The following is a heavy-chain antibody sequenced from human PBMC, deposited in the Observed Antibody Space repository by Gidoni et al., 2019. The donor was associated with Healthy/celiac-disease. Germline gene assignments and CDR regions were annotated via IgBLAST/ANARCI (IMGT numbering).Heavy chain of an antibody. CDR2: ISYDGSNK. J-gene: IGHJ4*02. CDR3: AKDTIRAVYAPKLFDY. D-gene: IGHD2-8*01. V-gene: IGHV3-30*18. Sequence: QVQLVESGGGVVQPGMSLRLSCAASGFTFSRYGMQWVRQAPGKGLEWVAVISYDGSNKYYEDAVKGRFTISRDNSKNTLYLQMNSLRAEDTAVYYCAKDTIRAVYAPKLFDYWGQGTLVTVSS. CDR1: GFTFSRYG.